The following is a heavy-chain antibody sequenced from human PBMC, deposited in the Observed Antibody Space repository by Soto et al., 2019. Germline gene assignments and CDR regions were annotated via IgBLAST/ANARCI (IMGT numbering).Heavy chain of an antibody. Sequence: GGSLRLSCAASGFTVSSDYMTWVRQAPGKGLEWLSSVYSGGTTYYADSVKGRFIISRDNSKNTLFLQMNNLRVEDTAMYYCARDPGYRNGMDVWGQGTTVTVSS. CDR1: GFTVSSDY. V-gene: IGHV3-66*01. CDR2: VYSGGTT. CDR3: ARDPGYRNGMDV. D-gene: IGHD5-18*01. J-gene: IGHJ6*02.